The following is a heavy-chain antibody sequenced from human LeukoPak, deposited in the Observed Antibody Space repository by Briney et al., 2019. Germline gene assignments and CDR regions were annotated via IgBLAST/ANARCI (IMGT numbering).Heavy chain of an antibody. J-gene: IGHJ4*02. V-gene: IGHV3-7*01. CDR2: IHPDGDEK. CDR3: AREITAAD. CDR1: GFTFSSYS. D-gene: IGHD6-13*01. Sequence: GGSLRLSCAASGFTFSSYSMNWVRQAPGKGLEWVANIHPDGDEKYYVDSVKGRFTISRDNAKNSLYLQMNSLRAEDTAVYYCAREITAADWGQGTLVTVSS.